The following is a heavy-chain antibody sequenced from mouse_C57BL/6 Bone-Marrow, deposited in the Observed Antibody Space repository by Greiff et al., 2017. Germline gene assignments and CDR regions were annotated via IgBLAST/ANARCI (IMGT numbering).Heavy chain of an antibody. CDR1: GYTFTSYW. J-gene: IGHJ4*01. CDR2: IHPNSGST. D-gene: IGHD2-4*01. V-gene: IGHV1-64*01. Sequence: QVQLQQPGAELVKPGASVKLSCKASGYTFTSYWMHWVKQRPGQGLEWIGMIHPNSGSTNYNEKFKSKATLTVDKSSSTAYMQLSSLTSEDSAVYYCARRGAYDYEGAMDYWGQGTSVTVSS. CDR3: ARRGAYDYEGAMDY.